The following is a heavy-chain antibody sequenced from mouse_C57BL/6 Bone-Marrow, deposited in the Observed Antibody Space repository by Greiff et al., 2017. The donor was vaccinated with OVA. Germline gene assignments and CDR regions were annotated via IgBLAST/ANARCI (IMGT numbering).Heavy chain of an antibody. J-gene: IGHJ3*01. Sequence: QVQLQQPGAELVKPGASVKMSCKASGYTFTSYWITWVKQRPGQGLEWIGDIYPGSGSTNYNEKFKSKATLTVETSSSTAYMQLSSLTSEDSAVYYCARLGSSGPWFAYWGQGTLVTVSA. CDR1: GYTFTSYW. V-gene: IGHV1-55*01. D-gene: IGHD3-2*02. CDR3: ARLGSSGPWFAY. CDR2: IYPGSGST.